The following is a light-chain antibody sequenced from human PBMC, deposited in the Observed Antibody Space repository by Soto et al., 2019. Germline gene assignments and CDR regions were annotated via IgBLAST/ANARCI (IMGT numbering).Light chain of an antibody. J-gene: IGKJ5*01. CDR3: QQRSNRIT. CDR1: QSVSSN. V-gene: IGKV3-11*01. CDR2: GAS. Sequence: EIVMTQSPATLSVSPGERATLSCRASQSVSSNLAWYQQKPGQAPRLLIYGASNRATGIPARFSGSGSGTDFTLTISSLEPEDFAVYYCQQRSNRITFGQGTRLE.